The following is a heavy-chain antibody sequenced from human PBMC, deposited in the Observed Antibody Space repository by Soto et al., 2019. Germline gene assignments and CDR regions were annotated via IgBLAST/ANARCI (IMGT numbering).Heavy chain of an antibody. CDR2: IYYSGST. Sequence: PSXTRSLTCTGSGGSISRYYWSWIRQPPGKGLEWIGYIYYSGSTNYNPSLKSRVTISVDTSKNQFSLKASDTAMYYCARRGSSSSFFYDSWGQGTLVTVSS. V-gene: IGHV4-59*12. CDR1: GGSISRYY. D-gene: IGHD6-6*01. J-gene: IGHJ4*02. CDR3: ARRGSSSSFFYDS.